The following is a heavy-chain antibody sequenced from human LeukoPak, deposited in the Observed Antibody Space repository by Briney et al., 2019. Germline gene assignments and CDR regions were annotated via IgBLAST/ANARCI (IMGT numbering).Heavy chain of an antibody. D-gene: IGHD5-18*01. CDR1: GYSFTNYW. J-gene: IGHJ3*02. Sequence: GESLKISCKGSGYSFTNYWISWVRQMPGKGLEWMGRIDPSDSYTNFSPSFQGHVTISTDKPISTAYLQWSSLKASDTAMYYCARLMNTAMALDAFDIWGQGTMVTVSS. CDR3: ARLMNTAMALDAFDI. V-gene: IGHV5-10-1*01. CDR2: IDPSDSYT.